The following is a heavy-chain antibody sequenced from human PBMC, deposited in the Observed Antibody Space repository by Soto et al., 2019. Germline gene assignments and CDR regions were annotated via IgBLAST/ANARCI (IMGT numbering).Heavy chain of an antibody. V-gene: IGHV3-49*03. J-gene: IGHJ4*02. CDR3: TRDPEFNYYDSSGNRKEGYFDY. CDR2: IRSKAYGGTT. CDR1: GFTFGDYA. D-gene: IGHD3-22*01. Sequence: GGSLRLSCTASGFTFGDYAMSWFRQAPGKGLEWVGFIRSKAYGGTTEYAASVKGRFTISRDDSKSIAYLQMNSLKTEDTAVYYCTRDPEFNYYDSSGNRKEGYFDYWGQGTLVTVSS.